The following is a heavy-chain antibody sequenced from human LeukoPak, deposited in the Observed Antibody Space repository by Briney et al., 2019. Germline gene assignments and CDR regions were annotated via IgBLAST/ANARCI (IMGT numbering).Heavy chain of an antibody. CDR1: GYSISSGYY. V-gene: IGHV4-38-2*02. D-gene: IGHD6-13*01. CDR3: ARVSAAAAFDY. J-gene: IGHJ4*02. CDR2: IYHSGST. Sequence: SETLSLPCTVAGYSISSGYYWGWIRPPPGKGLEWIGSIYHSGSTYYNPSLKSRVTISVDTSKNQFSLKLRSVTAADTAVYYCARVSAAAAFDYWGQGTLVTVSS.